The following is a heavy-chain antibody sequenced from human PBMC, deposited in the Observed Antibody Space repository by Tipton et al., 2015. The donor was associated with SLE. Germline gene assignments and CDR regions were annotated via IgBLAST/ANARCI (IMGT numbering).Heavy chain of an antibody. V-gene: IGHV4-61*02. Sequence: TLSLTCTVSGGSISSGSYYWSWIRQPAGKGLEWIGRIYTSGSTNYNPSLKSRVTISVDTSKNQFSLKLSSVAAADTAVYYCAREPLGNAVAAYYYYMDVWGKGTTVTVSS. CDR3: AREPLGNAVAAYYYYMDV. CDR1: GGSISSGSYY. CDR2: IYTSGST. J-gene: IGHJ6*03. D-gene: IGHD1-1*01.